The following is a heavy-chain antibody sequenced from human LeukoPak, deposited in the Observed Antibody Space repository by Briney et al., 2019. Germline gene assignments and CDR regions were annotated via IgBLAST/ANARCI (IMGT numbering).Heavy chain of an antibody. CDR2: INHSGNT. D-gene: IGHD6-13*01. CDR1: DYSISSDYY. Sequence: PSETLSLTCTVVDYSISSDYYWGWIRQPPGKGLEWIGSINHSGNTYYSPSLKSRVTISVDTSKKQSSLNVTSVTAADTAMYYCARLAAAGRFTYYYMDVWGKGTTVTVSS. J-gene: IGHJ6*03. V-gene: IGHV4-38-2*02. CDR3: ARLAAAGRFTYYYMDV.